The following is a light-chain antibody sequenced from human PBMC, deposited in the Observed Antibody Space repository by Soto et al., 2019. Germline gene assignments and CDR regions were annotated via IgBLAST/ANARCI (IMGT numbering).Light chain of an antibody. CDR2: EGS. V-gene: IGLV2-23*01. Sequence: QSALTQPASVSGSPGQSITISCPGTSRDVGSYNLVSWYQQHPGKAPKLMIYEGSKRPSGVSNRFSGSKSGNTASLTISGLQAEDEADYYCCSYAGSLVVFGGGTKLTVL. CDR3: CSYAGSLVV. J-gene: IGLJ2*01. CDR1: SRDVGSYNL.